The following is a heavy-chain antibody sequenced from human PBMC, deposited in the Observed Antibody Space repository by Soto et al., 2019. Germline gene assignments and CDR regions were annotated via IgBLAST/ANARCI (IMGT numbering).Heavy chain of an antibody. CDR1: GFTFSSYA. D-gene: IGHD6-19*01. CDR2: ISGSGGRT. Sequence: EVQLLESGGGLVQPGGSLRLSCAASGFTFSSYAMSWVRQAPGKGLEWVSAISGSGGRTYYADSVKGRFTISRDNSKNTLYMQMHRLRAEDKAVYYCAKDGLYTVAGRFDYWGQGSLVTVSS. CDR3: AKDGLYTVAGRFDY. J-gene: IGHJ4*02. V-gene: IGHV3-23*01.